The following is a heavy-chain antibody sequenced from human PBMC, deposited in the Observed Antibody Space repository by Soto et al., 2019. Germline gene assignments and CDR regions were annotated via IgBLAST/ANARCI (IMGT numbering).Heavy chain of an antibody. CDR3: AKRSSSSTFDY. V-gene: IGHV3-23*01. D-gene: IGHD6-6*01. Sequence: EVQLLESGGGLVQPGESLRLSCAASGFTFSSYAMSGVRQAPGKGLEWVSVISGSDDSTYYADSVKGRFTISRDNSKNTLYLQMNSLRAEDTAVYYCAKRSSSSTFDYWGQGTLVTVSS. J-gene: IGHJ4*02. CDR2: ISGSDDST. CDR1: GFTFSSYA.